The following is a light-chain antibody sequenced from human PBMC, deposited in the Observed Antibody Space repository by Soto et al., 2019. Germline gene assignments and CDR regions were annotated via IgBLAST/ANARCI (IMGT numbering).Light chain of an antibody. CDR2: KAS. V-gene: IGKV1-5*03. CDR1: QGISSW. Sequence: DIQMTQSPSTLSASVGDRVTITCRASQGISSWLAWYQQKPGKAPKLLIYKASSLESGVTSRFSGSGSGTEFTLTISSLQPDDFATYYCQQYNSYPLTFGGGTRVEIK. CDR3: QQYNSYPLT. J-gene: IGKJ4*01.